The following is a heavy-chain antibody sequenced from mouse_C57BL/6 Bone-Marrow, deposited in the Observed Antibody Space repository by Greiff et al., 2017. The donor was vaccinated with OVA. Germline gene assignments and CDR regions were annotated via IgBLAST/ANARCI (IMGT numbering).Heavy chain of an antibody. CDR2: IDPSDSYT. J-gene: IGHJ1*03. CDR1: GYTFTSYW. Sequence: VQLQQPGAELVMPGASVKLSCKASGYTFTSYWMHWVKQRPGQGLEWIGEIDPSDSYTNYNQKFKGKSTLTVDKSSSTAYMQRSSLTSADSAVYYCARGGNYWYFDVWGTGTTVTVSS. D-gene: IGHD2-1*01. CDR3: ARGGNYWYFDV. V-gene: IGHV1-69*01.